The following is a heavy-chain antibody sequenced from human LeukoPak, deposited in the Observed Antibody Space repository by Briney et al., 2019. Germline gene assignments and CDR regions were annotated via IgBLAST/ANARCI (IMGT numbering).Heavy chain of an antibody. CDR3: ARSNGWYLDY. D-gene: IGHD6-19*01. J-gene: IGHJ4*02. V-gene: IGHV3-30-3*01. CDR2: ITSDGTNE. CDR1: GSTFRAYI. Sequence: GGSLRLSCAASGSTFRAYIMHWVRQAPGKGLEWVAVITSDGTNEYYADAVKGRFTISRDNSKTTLYLHMNSLRVEDTAVYYCARSNGWYLDYWGQGTLVTVSS.